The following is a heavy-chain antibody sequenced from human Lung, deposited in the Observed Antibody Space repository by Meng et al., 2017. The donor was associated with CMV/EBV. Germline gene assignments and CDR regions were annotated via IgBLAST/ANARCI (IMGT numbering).Heavy chain of an antibody. V-gene: IGHV4-4*07. CDR1: GDFNTCYY. CDR3: ARDFGSSWYPNWFDP. Sequence: QASGPRSVKPSETQALTRHVSGDFNTCYYWSWILQPAGKGLEWIGRLSASGNTRYNPSLKSRVTMSVDTSKNQFSLKLSSVTAADTAVYYCARDFGSSWYPNWFDPWGQGTLVTVSS. D-gene: IGHD6-13*01. CDR2: LSASGNT. J-gene: IGHJ5*02.